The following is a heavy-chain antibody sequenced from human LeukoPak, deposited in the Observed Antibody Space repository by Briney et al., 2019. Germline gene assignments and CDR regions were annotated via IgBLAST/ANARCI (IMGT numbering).Heavy chain of an antibody. J-gene: IGHJ4*02. CDR1: GFTFSSYW. CDR2: IRYDGSNK. Sequence: GGSLRLSCAASGFTFSSYWMSWVRQAPGKGLEWVAFIRYDGSNKYYADSVKGRFTISRDNSKNTLYLQMNSLRAEDTAVYYCAKTYDDFWSGYSHYWGQGTLVTVSS. D-gene: IGHD3-3*01. V-gene: IGHV3-30*02. CDR3: AKTYDDFWSGYSHY.